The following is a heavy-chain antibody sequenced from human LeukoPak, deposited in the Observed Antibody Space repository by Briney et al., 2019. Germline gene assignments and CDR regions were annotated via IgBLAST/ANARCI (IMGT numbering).Heavy chain of an antibody. D-gene: IGHD5-12*01. V-gene: IGHV1-69*13. Sequence: SVKVSCKASGGTFSSYAISWVRQAPGQGLEWVGGIIPIFGTANYAQKFQGRVTITADESTSTAYMELSSLRSEDTAVYCCARSRGATLNYFDYWGQGTLVTVSS. CDR3: ARSRGATLNYFDY. J-gene: IGHJ4*02. CDR2: IIPIFGTA. CDR1: GGTFSSYA.